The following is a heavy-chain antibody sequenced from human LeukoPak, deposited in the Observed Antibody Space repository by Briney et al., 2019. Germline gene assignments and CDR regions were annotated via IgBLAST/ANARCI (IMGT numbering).Heavy chain of an antibody. D-gene: IGHD3-22*01. Sequence: SETLSLTCTVSGGSISSSSYFWSWVRQPPGKGLEWIGYIYYSGSTNYNPSLKSRVPISVDPSKNQFSLKLSSVTAADTAVYYCARGDSSGSDKWGARFAFDIWGQGTMVTVSS. CDR1: GGSISSSSYF. CDR3: ARGDSSGSDKWGARFAFDI. J-gene: IGHJ3*02. V-gene: IGHV4-61*05. CDR2: IYYSGST.